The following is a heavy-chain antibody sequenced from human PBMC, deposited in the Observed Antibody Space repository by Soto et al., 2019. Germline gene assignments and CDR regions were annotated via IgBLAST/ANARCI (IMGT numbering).Heavy chain of an antibody. CDR1: GFTFSSYA. D-gene: IGHD3-3*01. V-gene: IGHV3-23*01. J-gene: IGHJ4*02. CDR3: AKDLPYYDFWSGYGGGGY. Sequence: EVQLLESGGGLVQPGGSLRLSCAASGFTFSSYAMSWVRQAPGKGLEWVSAISGSGGRTYYADSVKGRFTISRDNSKNTLYLQMNSLRAEDTAVYYCAKDLPYYDFWSGYGGGGYWGQGTLVTVSS. CDR2: ISGSGGRT.